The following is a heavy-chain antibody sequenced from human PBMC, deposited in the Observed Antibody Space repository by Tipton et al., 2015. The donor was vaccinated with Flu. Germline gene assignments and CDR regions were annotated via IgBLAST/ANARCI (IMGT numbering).Heavy chain of an antibody. CDR2: ISWNSGSI. V-gene: IGHV3-9*01. J-gene: IGHJ6*02. CDR1: GFTFDDYA. Sequence: SLRLSCAGSGFTFDDYAMHWVRQAPGKGLEWVSGISWNSGSIGYADSVKGRFTISRDNAKNSLYLQMNSLRPEDTALYYCAKAETGHYYYGMDVWGQGTTVTVSS. CDR3: AKAETGHYYYGMDV. D-gene: IGHD3-9*01.